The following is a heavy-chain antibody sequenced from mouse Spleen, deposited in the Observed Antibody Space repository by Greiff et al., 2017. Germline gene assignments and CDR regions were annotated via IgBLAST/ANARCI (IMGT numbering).Heavy chain of an antibody. V-gene: IGHV5-17*01. CDR3: ARKTTVGGFAY. CDR1: GFTFSDYG. D-gene: IGHD1-1*01. Sequence: EVQLVESGGGLVKPGGSLKLSCAASGFTFSDYGMHWVRQAPEKGLEWVAYISSGSSTIYYADTVKGRFTISRDNAKNTLFLQMTSLRSEDTAMYYCARKTTVGGFAYWGQGTLVTVSA. CDR2: ISSGSSTI. J-gene: IGHJ3*01.